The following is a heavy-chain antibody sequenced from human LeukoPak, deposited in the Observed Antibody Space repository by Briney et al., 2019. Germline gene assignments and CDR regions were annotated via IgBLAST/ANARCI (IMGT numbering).Heavy chain of an antibody. CDR3: TRVLTGLSAAGAHFDN. J-gene: IGHJ4*02. CDR2: IRSKAYGGTT. CDR1: GFTFSHYA. D-gene: IGHD6-13*01. V-gene: IGHV3-49*04. Sequence: GGSLRLSCTGSGFTFSHYALAWVRQAPGKGLEWVGFIRSKAYGGTTEYAASVKGRFTISRDDSKSIAYLQMNSLKTEDTAVYYCTRVLTGLSAAGAHFDNWGQGTLVTVSS.